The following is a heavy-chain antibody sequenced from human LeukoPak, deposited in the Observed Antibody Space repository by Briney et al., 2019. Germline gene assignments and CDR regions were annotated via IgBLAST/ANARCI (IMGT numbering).Heavy chain of an antibody. Sequence: KTSETLSLTCTVSGGSIRSYYWSWIRQPPGKGLEWIGYIDYSGSTNYNPSLKSRVTMSVDTSKNQFSLKLSSVTAADTAVYYCARDRVVPAATGYFDYWGQGTLVTVSS. CDR2: IDYSGST. CDR1: GGSIRSYY. J-gene: IGHJ4*02. V-gene: IGHV4-59*12. D-gene: IGHD2-2*01. CDR3: ARDRVVPAATGYFDY.